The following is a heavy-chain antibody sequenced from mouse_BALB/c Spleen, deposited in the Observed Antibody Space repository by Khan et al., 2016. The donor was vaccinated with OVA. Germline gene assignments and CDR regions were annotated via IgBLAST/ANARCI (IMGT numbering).Heavy chain of an antibody. CDR3: ARSYGSCAMDY. D-gene: IGHD1-1*01. CDR1: GDSITSGF. J-gene: IGHJ4*01. Sequence: EVELVESGPSLVKPSQTLSLTCSVTGDSITSGFWNWIRKFPGNKFEYMGYITYSGNTYYNPSLKSRISITRDTSKSQYYLQLNSVTTDDTATYYCARSYGSCAMDYWGQGTSVTVSS. CDR2: ITYSGNT. V-gene: IGHV3-8*02.